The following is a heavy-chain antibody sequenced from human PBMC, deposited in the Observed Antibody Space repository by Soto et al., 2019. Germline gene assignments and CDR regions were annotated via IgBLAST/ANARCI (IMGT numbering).Heavy chain of an antibody. J-gene: IGHJ4*02. D-gene: IGHD3-22*01. CDR3: ARDYYDSSGYYYANDY. CDR2: ISAYNGNT. Sequence: ASVKVSCKASGYALTSYGISWVRQAPGQGLEWMGWISAYNGNTSYAQKLQGRVTMTTDTSTSTAYMELRSLRSDDTAVYYCARDYYDSSGYYYANDYWGQGTLVTVSS. CDR1: GYALTSYG. V-gene: IGHV1-18*01.